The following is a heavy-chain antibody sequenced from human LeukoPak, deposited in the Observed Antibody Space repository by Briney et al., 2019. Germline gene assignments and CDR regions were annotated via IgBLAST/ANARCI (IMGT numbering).Heavy chain of an antibody. CDR1: GFTVSTNH. CDR2: LYGGGGT. CDR3: ASSPSRYFQH. J-gene: IGHJ1*01. V-gene: IGHV3-66*01. Sequence: PGGSLRHCCAASGFTVSTNHMNWIRQAPGRGLEWVSLLYGGGGTNYADSVKGRFTISRDNSKNMLYLQMNSLRAEDTAAYYCASSPSRYFQHWGQGTLLTVSS.